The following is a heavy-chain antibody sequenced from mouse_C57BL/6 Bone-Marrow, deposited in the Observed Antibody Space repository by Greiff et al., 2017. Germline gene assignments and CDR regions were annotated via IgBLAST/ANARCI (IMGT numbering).Heavy chain of an antibody. CDR3: AGERYWRFAY. J-gene: IGHJ3*01. V-gene: IGHV14-4*01. CDR2: IDPENGDT. Sequence: VHVKQSGAELVRPGASVKLSCTASGFNIKDDYMHWVKQRPEQGLEWIGWIDPENGDTEYASKFQSKATITADTSSNTAYLQLSSLTSEDTAVYYCAGERYWRFAYWGQGTLVTVSA. D-gene: IGHD2-14*01. CDR1: GFNIKDDY.